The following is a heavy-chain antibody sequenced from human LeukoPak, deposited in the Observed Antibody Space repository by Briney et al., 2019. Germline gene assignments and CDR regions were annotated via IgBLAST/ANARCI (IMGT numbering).Heavy chain of an antibody. D-gene: IGHD5-18*01. CDR3: ARRRYSYGYNYFDC. Sequence: PGGSLRLSCAASGFTVSSNYMSWVRQAPGKGLEWVSVIYSGGSTYYADSVKGRFTISRDNSKNTLYLQMNSLRAEDTAVYYCARRRYSYGYNYFDCWGQGTLVTVSS. CDR1: GFTVSSNY. V-gene: IGHV3-53*01. J-gene: IGHJ4*02. CDR2: IYSGGST.